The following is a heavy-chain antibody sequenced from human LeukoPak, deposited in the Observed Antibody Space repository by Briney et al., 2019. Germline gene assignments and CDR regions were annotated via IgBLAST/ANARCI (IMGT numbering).Heavy chain of an antibody. V-gene: IGHV4-59*01. CDR3: ARLRWYYYGSGSYWIDY. CDR1: GGSISNYY. CDR2: IYYSGST. Sequence: PSETLSLTCTVSGGSISNYYWSWIRQPPGKGLEWIGYIYYSGSTKYNPSLKSRVTISVDTSKNQFSLKLSSVTAADTAVYYCARLRWYYYGSGSYWIDYWGQGTLVTVSS. D-gene: IGHD3-10*01. J-gene: IGHJ4*02.